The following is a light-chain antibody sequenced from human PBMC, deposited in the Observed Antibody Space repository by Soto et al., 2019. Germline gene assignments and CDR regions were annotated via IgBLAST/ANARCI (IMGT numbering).Light chain of an antibody. CDR2: DAS. CDR3: QHYNSYSEA. V-gene: IGKV1-13*02. J-gene: IGKJ1*01. Sequence: IQMTQSPSSLSAAVGDRVTITCRASQDISNYLAWYQQKPGKVPKLLIYDASSLESGVPSRFGGGGSGTEFTLTISSLQPDDFATYYCQHYNSYSEAFGQGTKVDIK. CDR1: QDISNY.